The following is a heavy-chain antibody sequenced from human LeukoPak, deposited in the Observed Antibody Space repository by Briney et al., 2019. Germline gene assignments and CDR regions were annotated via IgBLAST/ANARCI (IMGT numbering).Heavy chain of an antibody. CDR3: ARDRWSYLSLRGMDV. CDR1: GYTFTGYY. D-gene: IGHD3-16*02. V-gene: IGHV1-2*02. CDR2: INPNSGGT. J-gene: IGHJ6*02. Sequence: ASVKVSCKASGYTFTGYYMHWVRQAPGQGLEWMGWINPNSGGTNYAQKFRGRVTITRDTSISTAYMELSRLRSDDTAVYYCARDRWSYLSLRGMDVWGQGTTVTVSS.